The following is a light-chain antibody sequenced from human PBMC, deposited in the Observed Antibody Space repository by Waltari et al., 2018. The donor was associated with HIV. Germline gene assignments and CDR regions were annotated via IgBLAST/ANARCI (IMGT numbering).Light chain of an antibody. CDR2: DVS. Sequence: QSALTQPRSVSGSPGQSVTISCTGTSRDVGGYNYVSWYHQHPGKAPKRMIFDVSMRPSGAPARFSASKSGNTASLTVSGRQAEGEADYYGCSYGGSYTWVFGGGTKLTVL. V-gene: IGLV2-11*01. CDR1: SRDVGGYNY. CDR3: CSYGGSYTWV. J-gene: IGLJ3*02.